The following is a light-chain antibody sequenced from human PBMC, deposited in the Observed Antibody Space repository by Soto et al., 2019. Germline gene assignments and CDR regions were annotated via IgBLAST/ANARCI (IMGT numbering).Light chain of an antibody. CDR2: EVS. Sequence: SVLTRPASVSESSGHSITISCTGTSSDVGGYNYVSWYQQHPGNAPKFMIYEVSNRPSGVSNRFCGSKSGNTASLTISGLQAEDEADYYCSSYTSSSTYVFGNGTKVTVL. CDR3: SSYTSSSTYV. CDR1: SSDVGGYNY. J-gene: IGLJ1*01. V-gene: IGLV2-14*01.